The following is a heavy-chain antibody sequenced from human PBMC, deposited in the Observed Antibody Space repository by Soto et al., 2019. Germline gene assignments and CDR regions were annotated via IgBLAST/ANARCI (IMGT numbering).Heavy chain of an antibody. D-gene: IGHD3-10*01. Sequence: SVKVSCKASGGTFSSYAISWVRQAPGQGLEWMGGIIPIFGTANYAQKFQGRVTITADTSISTAYMELSRLRSDDTAVYYCARGGSGSPIPYYYYMDVWGKGTTVTVSS. V-gene: IGHV1-69*06. J-gene: IGHJ6*03. CDR2: IIPIFGTA. CDR3: ARGGSGSPIPYYYYMDV. CDR1: GGTFSSYA.